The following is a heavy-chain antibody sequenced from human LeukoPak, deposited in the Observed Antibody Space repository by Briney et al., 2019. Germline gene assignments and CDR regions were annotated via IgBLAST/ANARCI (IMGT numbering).Heavy chain of an antibody. CDR1: GHTFTNYH. D-gene: IGHD2-8*01. V-gene: IGHV1-46*01. Sequence: ASVKVSCKASGHTFTNYHMHWVRQAPGQGLEGMGIINPSGGSTSYAQKFQGRVTMTRDPSTSTVYMELSSLRSEDTAVFYCARDSGVANYYFDFWGQGTLVTVSS. CDR3: ARDSGVANYYFDF. CDR2: INPSGGST. J-gene: IGHJ4*02.